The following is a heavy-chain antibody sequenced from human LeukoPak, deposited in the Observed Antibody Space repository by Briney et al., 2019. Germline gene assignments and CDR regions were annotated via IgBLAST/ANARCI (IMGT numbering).Heavy chain of an antibody. CDR2: ISGSGGDT. Sequence: GGSLRLSCAASGFTFSNFLMTWVRQAPGKGPEWVSAISGSGGDTYYADSVKGRFTISRDNSKNTLYLQMNSLRAEDTAVYYCARDVDRNFDYWGQGTLVTVSS. CDR3: ARDVDRNFDY. J-gene: IGHJ4*02. V-gene: IGHV3-23*01. CDR1: GFTFSNFL. D-gene: IGHD3-22*01.